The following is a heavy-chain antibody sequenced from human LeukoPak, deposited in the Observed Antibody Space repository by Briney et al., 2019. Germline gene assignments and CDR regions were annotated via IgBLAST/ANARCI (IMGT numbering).Heavy chain of an antibody. D-gene: IGHD6-6*01. V-gene: IGHV4-34*01. Sequence: ASETLSLTCAVYGGSFSGYYWSWIRQPPGKGLGWIGEINHSGSTNYNPSLKSRVTISVDTSKNQFSLKLSSVTAADTAVYYCARGLFGAAPRLFDYWGQGTLVTVSS. CDR1: GGSFSGYY. CDR3: ARGLFGAAPRLFDY. CDR2: INHSGST. J-gene: IGHJ4*02.